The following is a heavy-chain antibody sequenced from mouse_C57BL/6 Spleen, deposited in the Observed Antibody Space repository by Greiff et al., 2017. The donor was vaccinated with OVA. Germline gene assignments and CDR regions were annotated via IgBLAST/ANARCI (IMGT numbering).Heavy chain of an antibody. CDR2: ISYDGSN. J-gene: IGHJ2*01. CDR1: GYSITSGYY. V-gene: IGHV3-6*01. Sequence: EVKLMESGPGLVKPSQSLSLTCSVTGYSITSGYYWNWIRQFPGNKLEWMGYISYDGSNNYNPSLKNRISITRDTSKNQFFLKLNSVTTEDTATYYCAREGYYGSSLYFDYWGQGTTLTVSS. CDR3: AREGYYGSSLYFDY. D-gene: IGHD1-1*01.